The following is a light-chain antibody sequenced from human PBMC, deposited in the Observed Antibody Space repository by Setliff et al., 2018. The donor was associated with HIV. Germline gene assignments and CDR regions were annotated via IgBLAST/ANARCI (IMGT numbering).Light chain of an antibody. CDR1: SSDVGGYNY. CDR3: SSYTSSSPLYV. J-gene: IGLJ1*01. V-gene: IGLV2-14*01. Sequence: QSALAQPASVSGSPGQSITISCTGTSSDVGGYNYVSWYQQHPGKAPKLMIYEVSNRPSGVSERFSGSKSGNTASLTISGLQTEDEADYFCSSYTSSSPLYVFGTGTRSPS. CDR2: EVS.